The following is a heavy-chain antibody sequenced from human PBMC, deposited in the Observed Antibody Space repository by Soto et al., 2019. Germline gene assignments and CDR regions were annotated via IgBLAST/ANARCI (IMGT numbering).Heavy chain of an antibody. CDR2: INPNSGGT. CDR1: GYTFTGYY. Sequence: ASVKVSCKASGYTFTGYYMHWVRQAPGQGLEWMGWINPNSGGTNYAQKFQGRVTMTRDTSISTAYMELSRLRSDDTAVYYCATYPPLLRGMDVWGQGTTVTVSS. CDR3: ATYPPLLRGMDV. J-gene: IGHJ6*02. V-gene: IGHV1-2*02. D-gene: IGHD1-26*01.